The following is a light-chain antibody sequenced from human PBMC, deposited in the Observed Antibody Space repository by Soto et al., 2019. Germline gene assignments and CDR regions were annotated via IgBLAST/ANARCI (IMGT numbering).Light chain of an antibody. Sequence: EIVLTQSPETMSLSPGERATLSCRASQSVSSYLAWYQQKPGQAPRLLIYDASNRATGIPARFSGSGSGTDFTLTISSLEPEDSAVYYCQQRNNWPLTYGGGTTVEIQ. CDR3: QQRNNWPLT. J-gene: IGKJ4*01. CDR2: DAS. V-gene: IGKV3-11*01. CDR1: QSVSSY.